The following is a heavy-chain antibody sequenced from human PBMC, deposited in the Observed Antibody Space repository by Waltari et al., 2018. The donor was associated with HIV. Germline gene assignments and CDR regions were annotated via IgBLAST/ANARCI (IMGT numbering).Heavy chain of an antibody. CDR3: ARGGLRFPEDY. CDR2: IYYSGST. CDR1: GGSISSYY. D-gene: IGHD3-3*01. J-gene: IGHJ4*02. V-gene: IGHV4-59*01. Sequence: QVQLQESGPGLVKPSETLSLICTVSGGSISSYYWSWIRPAPGKGLEWIGYIYYSGSTNYNPSLKSRVTISVDTSKNQFSLKLNSMTAADTAVYYCARGGLRFPEDYWGQGTLVTVSS.